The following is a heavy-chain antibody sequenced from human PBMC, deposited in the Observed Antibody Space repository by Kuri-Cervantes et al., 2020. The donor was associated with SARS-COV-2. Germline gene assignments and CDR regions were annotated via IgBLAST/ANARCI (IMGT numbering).Heavy chain of an antibody. CDR3: ARFEGVVPFDY. CDR2: IYHSGST. J-gene: IGHJ4*02. Sequence: SQTLSLPCAASGFTFSRYSMNWIRQPPGKGLEWIGSIYHSGSTYYNPSLKSRVTISVDTSKNQFSLKLSSVTAADTAVYYCARFEGVVPFDYWGQGTLVTVSS. V-gene: IGHV4-38-2*01. CDR1: GFTFSRYS. D-gene: IGHD2-21*01.